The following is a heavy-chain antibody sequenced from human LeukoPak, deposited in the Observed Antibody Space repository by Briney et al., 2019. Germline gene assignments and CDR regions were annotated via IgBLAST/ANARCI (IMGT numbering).Heavy chain of an antibody. J-gene: IGHJ4*02. D-gene: IGHD4-17*01. V-gene: IGHV4-59*08. CDR1: GGSISSYY. CDR3: ARHGSDDYGDYGTNYYFDY. Sequence: PSETLSITCTVSGGSISSYYWSWIRQPPGKGLEWIGYIYYSGSTNYNPSLKSRVTISVDTSKNQFSLKLSSVTAADTAVYYCARHGSDDYGDYGTNYYFDYWGQGTLVTVSS. CDR2: IYYSGST.